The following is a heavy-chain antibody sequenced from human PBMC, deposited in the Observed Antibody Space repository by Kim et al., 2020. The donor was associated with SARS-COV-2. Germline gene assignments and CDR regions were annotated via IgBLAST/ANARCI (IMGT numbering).Heavy chain of an antibody. CDR2: ISAYNGNT. D-gene: IGHD3-10*01. Sequence: ASVKVSCKASGYTFTSYGISWVRQAPGQGLEWMGWISAYNGNTNYAQKLQGRVTMTTDTSTSTAYMELRSLRSDDTAVYYCARFENAMVRGVIIGYYYGMDVWGQGTTVTVSS. CDR1: GYTFTSYG. V-gene: IGHV1-18*01. CDR3: ARFENAMVRGVIIGYYYGMDV. J-gene: IGHJ6*02.